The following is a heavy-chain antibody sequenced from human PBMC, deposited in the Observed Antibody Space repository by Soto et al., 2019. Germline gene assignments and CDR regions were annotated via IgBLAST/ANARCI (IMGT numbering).Heavy chain of an antibody. Sequence: EVQLVESGGGLVKPGGSLRLSCAASGFTFSSYSMNWVRQAPGKGLEWVSSISSSSSYIYYADSVKGRFTISRDNAKNSLYLQMNSLRAEDTAVYYCARDVGKYALGYYYGMDVWGQGTTVTVSS. CDR3: ARDVGKYALGYYYGMDV. CDR1: GFTFSSYS. V-gene: IGHV3-21*01. J-gene: IGHJ6*02. CDR2: ISSSSSYI. D-gene: IGHD1-1*01.